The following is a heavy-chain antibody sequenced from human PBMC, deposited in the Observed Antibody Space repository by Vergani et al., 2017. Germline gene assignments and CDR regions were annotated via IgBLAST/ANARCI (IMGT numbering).Heavy chain of an antibody. Sequence: QVQLQESGPGLVKPSETLSLTCTVSGGSISSYYWSWIRQPPGKGLEWIGYIYYSGSTNYNPSLKSRVTISVDTSKNQFSLKLSSVTAADTAVYYCARQGTVAAGKNLFDHWGQGTLVNV. J-gene: IGHJ4*02. V-gene: IGHV4-59*01. CDR3: ARQGTVAAGKNLFDH. CDR2: IYYSGST. CDR1: GGSISSYY. D-gene: IGHD6-13*01.